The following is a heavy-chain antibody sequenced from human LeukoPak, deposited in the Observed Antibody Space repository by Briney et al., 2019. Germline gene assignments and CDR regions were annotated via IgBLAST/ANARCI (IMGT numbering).Heavy chain of an antibody. J-gene: IGHJ4*02. D-gene: IGHD2-15*01. CDR1: GFTFTSYA. CDR3: ATGSAGVVMVAAAY. CDR2: ISGSGGST. V-gene: IGHV3-23*01. Sequence: GGSLRLSCAAFGFTFTSYAMSWVRQAPGKGLEWVSTISGSGGSTYYADSVKGRFTISRDNSKNTLYLQMNSLRAEDTAIYYCATGSAGVVMVAAAYWGRGTLVTVSS.